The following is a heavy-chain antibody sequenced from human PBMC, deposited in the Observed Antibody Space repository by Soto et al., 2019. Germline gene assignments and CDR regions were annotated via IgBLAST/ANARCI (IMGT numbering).Heavy chain of an antibody. J-gene: IGHJ6*03. Sequence: ASVKVSCKASGYTFTSYAMHWVRQAPGQRPEWMGWINAGNGNTKYSQKFQGRVTITRDTSASTAYMELSSLRSEDTAVYYCARGKEDIVVVPAAPDYYYYYMDVWGKGTTVTVSS. CDR2: INAGNGNT. CDR1: GYTFTSYA. CDR3: ARGKEDIVVVPAAPDYYYYYMDV. D-gene: IGHD2-2*01. V-gene: IGHV1-3*01.